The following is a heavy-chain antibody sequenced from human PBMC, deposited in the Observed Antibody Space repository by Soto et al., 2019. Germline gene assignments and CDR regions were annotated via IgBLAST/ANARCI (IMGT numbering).Heavy chain of an antibody. CDR1: GGNRYT. CDR3: ARDSGRSDVVPAAISAMDV. J-gene: IGHJ6*02. CDR2: IIPMFCIA. D-gene: IGHD2-2*01. V-gene: IGHV1-69*08. Sequence: QVQLVQSGAEVKKPGSSVKVSCKGSGGNRYTITWVRQAPGQGLEWMGRIIPMFCIANYAQNFQGRVTISADKSTSTAYMELSSLRSEDTAVYYCARDSGRSDVVPAAISAMDVWGQGTTVTVSS.